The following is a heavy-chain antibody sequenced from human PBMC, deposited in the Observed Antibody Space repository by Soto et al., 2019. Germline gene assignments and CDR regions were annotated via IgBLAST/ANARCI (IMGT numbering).Heavy chain of an antibody. CDR3: ARDRSGVDY. Sequence: PGGSLRLSCAASGFTVSSNYMSWVRQAPGKGLEWVSVIFAGGSTYYADSVKGRFTISRDSSKNTLYLQMNSLRAEDTAVYYCARDRSGVDYRGRGTLVTVSS. D-gene: IGHD2-15*01. CDR2: IFAGGST. V-gene: IGHV3-66*01. CDR1: GFTVSSNY. J-gene: IGHJ4*02.